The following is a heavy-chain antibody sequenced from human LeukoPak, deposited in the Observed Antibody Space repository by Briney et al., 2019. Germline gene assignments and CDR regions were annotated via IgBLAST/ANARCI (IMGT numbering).Heavy chain of an antibody. CDR2: IKSKTDGGTT. J-gene: IGHJ4*02. D-gene: IGHD3-10*01. Sequence: GGSLRLSCAASGFTFSNAWMSCVRQAPGKGLEWVGRIKSKTDGGTTDYAAPVKGRFTISRDDSKNTLYLQMNSLKTEDTAVYYCTTEYYYGSGTDGDYWGQGTLVTVSS. V-gene: IGHV3-15*01. CDR3: TTEYYYGSGTDGDY. CDR1: GFTFSNAW.